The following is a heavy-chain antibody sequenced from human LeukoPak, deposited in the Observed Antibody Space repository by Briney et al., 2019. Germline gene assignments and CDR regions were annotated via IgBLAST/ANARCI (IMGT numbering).Heavy chain of an antibody. CDR2: IYPDDFDT. CDR1: GCSFTTYW. V-gene: IGHV5-51*01. J-gene: IGHJ4*02. D-gene: IGHD6-19*01. CDR3: ARRSSGWGRDFDY. Sequence: KPGESLKISCKGSGCSFTTYWIGWVRQMPGKGLEWMGIIYPDDFDTRYSPSFQGQVTISADKSISTAYLQWSSLKASDTAMYYCARRSSGWGRDFDYWGQGTLVTVSS.